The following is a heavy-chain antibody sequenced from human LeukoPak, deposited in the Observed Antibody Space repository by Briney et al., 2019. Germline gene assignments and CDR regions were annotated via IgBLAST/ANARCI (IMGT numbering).Heavy chain of an antibody. Sequence: PGGSLRLSCAASGFTFSSYEMNWVRQAPGKGLEWVSYISSRGSDKYYADSVKGRFTISRDNAKNSLYLQMSSLRDEDTAVYYCAREIRGGAFDIWGQGTMVTASS. CDR3: AREIRGGAFDI. V-gene: IGHV3-48*03. D-gene: IGHD3-10*01. J-gene: IGHJ3*02. CDR1: GFTFSSYE. CDR2: ISSRGSDK.